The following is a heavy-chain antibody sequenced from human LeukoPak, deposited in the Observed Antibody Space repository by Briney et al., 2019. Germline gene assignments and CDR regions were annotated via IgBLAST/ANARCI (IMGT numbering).Heavy chain of an antibody. CDR1: GFTFNNYN. Sequence: PGGSLRLSCAASGFTFNNYNMNWVRQAPGKGLEWASYISSSGSAIYYADSVKGRFTISRDNAKNSLYLQMNSLRAEDTAVYYCVRGGYIFGYWGQGTLVTVSS. CDR3: VRGGYIFGY. J-gene: IGHJ4*02. V-gene: IGHV3-48*01. D-gene: IGHD1-1*01. CDR2: ISSSGSAI.